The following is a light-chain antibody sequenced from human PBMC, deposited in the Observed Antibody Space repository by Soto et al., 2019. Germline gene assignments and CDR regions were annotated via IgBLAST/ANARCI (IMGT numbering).Light chain of an antibody. CDR2: WAS. J-gene: IGKJ4*01. CDR3: QTYYSTPLT. V-gene: IGKV4-1*01. Sequence: DIVMTQSPDSLAVSLGERATINCKSSQSVLYSSNNKNYLAWYQQKPGQPPKLLIYWASTRESGVPDLFSVRGSGTDFTLIIISLQAEDVAVYYCQTYYSTPLTFGGGTKVEIK. CDR1: QSVLYSSNNKNY.